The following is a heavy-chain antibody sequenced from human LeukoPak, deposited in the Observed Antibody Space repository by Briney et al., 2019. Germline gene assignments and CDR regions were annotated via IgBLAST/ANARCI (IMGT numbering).Heavy chain of an antibody. D-gene: IGHD2-15*01. Sequence: AGGSLRLSCAASGFTVSSNYMSWVRQAPGKGLEWVSVIYSGGSTYYADSVKGRFTISRDNSKNTLYLQMNSLRAEDTAVYYCARDRLYCSGGSCPTYFDYWGQGTLVTVSS. CDR1: GFTVSSNY. CDR3: ARDRLYCSGGSCPTYFDY. V-gene: IGHV3-66*01. CDR2: IYSGGST. J-gene: IGHJ4*02.